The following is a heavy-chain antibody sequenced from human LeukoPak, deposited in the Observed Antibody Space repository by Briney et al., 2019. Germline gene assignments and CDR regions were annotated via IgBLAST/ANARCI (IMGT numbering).Heavy chain of an antibody. D-gene: IGHD3-10*01. CDR1: GFTFSSYA. Sequence: GGFLRLSCAASGFTFSSYAMHWVRQAPGKGLEYVSAISSNGGSTYYANSVKGRFTISRDNSKNTLYLQMGSLRAEDMAVYYCARSPGEVVNPEYAFDIWGQGTMVTVSS. V-gene: IGHV3-64*01. CDR3: ARSPGEVVNPEYAFDI. J-gene: IGHJ3*02. CDR2: ISSNGGST.